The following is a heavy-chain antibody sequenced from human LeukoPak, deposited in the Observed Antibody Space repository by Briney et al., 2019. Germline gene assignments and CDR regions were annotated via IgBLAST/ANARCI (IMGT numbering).Heavy chain of an antibody. J-gene: IGHJ4*02. CDR3: TKAPRYYYGSGSFFSYYFDY. CDR1: GFTFSNAW. D-gene: IGHD3-10*01. CDR2: IKSKTDGGTT. Sequence: GGSLRLSCAASGFTFSNAWMSWVRQAPGKGLEWVGRIKSKTDGGTTDYAAPVKGRFTISRDDSKNTLYLQMNSLKTEDTAVYYRTKAPRYYYGSGSFFSYYFDYWGQGTLVTASS. V-gene: IGHV3-15*01.